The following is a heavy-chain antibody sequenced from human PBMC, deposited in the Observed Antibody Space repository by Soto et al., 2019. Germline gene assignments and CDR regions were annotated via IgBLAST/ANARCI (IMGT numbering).Heavy chain of an antibody. Sequence: EVQLLESGGGLVQPGGSLTLSCAASGFTFSRYWMYCVRQAPGKGLVWVSRINSDGSETNNAGSAKGRFTISRDNAKNTLYLQTNTQRAQDTAVYYCARVEDFWGGYYSSMDVWGKGNTVTVPS. CDR2: INSDGSET. J-gene: IGHJ6*01. CDR3: ARVEDFWGGYYSSMDV. CDR1: GFTFSRYW. V-gene: IGHV3-74*01. D-gene: IGHD3-3*01.